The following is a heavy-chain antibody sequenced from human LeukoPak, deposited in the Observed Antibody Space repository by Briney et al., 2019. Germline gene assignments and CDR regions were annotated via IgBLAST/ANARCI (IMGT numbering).Heavy chain of an antibody. D-gene: IGHD2-21*02. V-gene: IGHV1-18*01. J-gene: IGHJ5*02. CDR3: ARLLVVVTAIPDNWFDP. CDR1: GYTFTSYG. CDR2: ISAYNGNT. Sequence: ASVKVSCKASGYTFTSYGISWVRQAPGQGLEWMGWISAYNGNTNYAQKLQGRVTMTTDTSTSTAYMELRSLRSDDTAVYYRARLLVVVTAIPDNWFDPWGQGTLVTVSS.